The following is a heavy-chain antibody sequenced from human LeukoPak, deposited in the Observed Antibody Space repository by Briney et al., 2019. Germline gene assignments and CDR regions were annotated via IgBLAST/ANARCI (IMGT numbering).Heavy chain of an antibody. D-gene: IGHD5-12*01. V-gene: IGHV4-34*01. J-gene: IGHJ4*02. CDR3: ARGVNSGYVSLVRTFGY. CDR2: INHSGST. Sequence: SETLSLTCAVYGGSFSGYYWSWIRQPPGKGLEWIGEINHSGSTNYNPSLKSRVTISVDTSKNQFSLKLSSVTAADTAVYYCARGVNSGYVSLVRTFGYWGQGTLVTVSS. CDR1: GGSFSGYY.